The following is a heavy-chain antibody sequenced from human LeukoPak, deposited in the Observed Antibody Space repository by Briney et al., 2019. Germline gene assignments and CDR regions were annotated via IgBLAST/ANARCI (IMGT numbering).Heavy chain of an antibody. Sequence: ASVKVSCKASGYTFTSYGISWVRQAPGQGLERMGWISAYSGNTNYLQKLQGRVTMTTDTSTSTAYMELRGLRSDDTAVYYCARDGVRWELPSAFDIWGQGTMVTVSS. CDR2: ISAYSGNT. D-gene: IGHD1-26*01. J-gene: IGHJ3*02. CDR3: ARDGVRWELPSAFDI. V-gene: IGHV1-18*01. CDR1: GYTFTSYG.